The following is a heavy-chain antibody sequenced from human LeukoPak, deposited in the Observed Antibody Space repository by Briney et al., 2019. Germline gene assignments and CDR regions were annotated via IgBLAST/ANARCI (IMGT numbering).Heavy chain of an antibody. CDR3: AKDRECSSTSCYHNWFDP. D-gene: IGHD2-2*01. J-gene: IGHJ5*02. CDR2: IRYDGSNK. CDR1: GFTFSSYG. Sequence: GGSLRLSCAASGFTFSSYGMHWVRQAPGKGLEWVAFIRYDGSNKYYADSVKGRFTISRDNSKNTLYLQMNSLRAEDTAVYYCAKDRECSSTSCYHNWFDPWGQGTLVIVFS. V-gene: IGHV3-30*02.